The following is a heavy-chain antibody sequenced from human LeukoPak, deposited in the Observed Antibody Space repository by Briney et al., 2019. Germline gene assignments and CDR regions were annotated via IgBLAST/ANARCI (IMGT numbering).Heavy chain of an antibody. CDR3: GRDSRWAQPDY. Sequence: GGSLRLSCAASGFIFTHYGMNWVRQAPGKGLEWVAGLISSGASTYYADSVKGGFTVSRDNSKKMVYLQINSLTAEDTAIYYCGRDSRWAQPDYWGQGTLVTVSS. CDR2: LISSGAST. CDR1: GFIFTHYG. D-gene: IGHD5-24*01. J-gene: IGHJ4*02. V-gene: IGHV3-23*01.